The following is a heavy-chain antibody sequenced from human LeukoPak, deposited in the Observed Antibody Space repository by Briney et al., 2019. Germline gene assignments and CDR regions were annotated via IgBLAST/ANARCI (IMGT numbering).Heavy chain of an antibody. V-gene: IGHV4-31*03. Sequence: SETLSLTCTVSGDSISNGVKYWSWIRQHPGRGLEWIGYIYHSGRSYYNPSLKSRITMSVDTSKNQFSLNLSSVTAADTAVYYCARDQVECTGGTCQSRVGFDFWGQGTLVTVSS. CDR2: IYHSGRS. CDR3: ARDQVECTGGTCQSRVGFDF. J-gene: IGHJ4*02. CDR1: GDSISNGVKY. D-gene: IGHD2-8*02.